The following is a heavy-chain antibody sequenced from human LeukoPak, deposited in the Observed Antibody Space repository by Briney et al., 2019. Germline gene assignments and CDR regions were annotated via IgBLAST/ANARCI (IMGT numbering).Heavy chain of an antibody. J-gene: IGHJ4*02. V-gene: IGHV3-7*01. Sequence: PGGSLRLSCAASGFSFSSTLLTWVRQAPGKGLEWLANIKEDGSVKNYVDSVRGRFIISRDNARNSLYLQMNSLRAEDTAVYYCARDGVGATPFDYWGQGTLVTVSS. CDR1: GFSFSSTL. D-gene: IGHD1-26*01. CDR2: IKEDGSVK. CDR3: ARDGVGATPFDY.